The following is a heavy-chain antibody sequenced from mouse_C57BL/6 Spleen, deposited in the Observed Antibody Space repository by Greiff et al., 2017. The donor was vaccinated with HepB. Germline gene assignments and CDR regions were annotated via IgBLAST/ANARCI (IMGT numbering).Heavy chain of an antibody. CDR1: GYAFSSYW. D-gene: IGHD1-1*01. CDR2: IYPGDGDT. CDR3: ARSEVYYGSSDTWFAY. Sequence: VQLQQSGAELVKPGASVKISCKASGYAFSSYWMNWVKQRPGKGLEWIGQIYPGDGDTNYNGKFKGKATLTTDKSSSTAYMQLSSLTSADSAVYFSARSEVYYGSSDTWFAYWGQGTLVTVSA. J-gene: IGHJ3*01. V-gene: IGHV1-80*01.